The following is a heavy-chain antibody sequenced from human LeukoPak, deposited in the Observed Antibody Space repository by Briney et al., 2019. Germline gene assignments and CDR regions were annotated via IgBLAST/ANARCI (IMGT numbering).Heavy chain of an antibody. V-gene: IGHV3-23*01. CDR2: ISGSGGST. CDR1: GFTFSSYA. CDR3: ARDPDYYGFHGAFDI. Sequence: GGSLRLSCAASGFTFSSYAMSWVRQAPGKGLEWVSAISGSGGSTYYADSVKGRFTISRDNPKNTLYLQMNSLRAEDTAVYYCARDPDYYGFHGAFDIWGRGTMVTVSS. J-gene: IGHJ3*02. D-gene: IGHD3-10*01.